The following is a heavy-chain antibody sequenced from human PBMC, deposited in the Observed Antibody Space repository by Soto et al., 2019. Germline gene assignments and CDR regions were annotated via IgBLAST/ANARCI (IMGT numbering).Heavy chain of an antibody. J-gene: IGHJ5*02. Sequence: ETLSLTCAVYGGSFSGYYWSWIRQPPGKGLEWIGEINHSGSTNYNPSLKSRVTISVDTSKNQFSLKLSSVTAADTAVYYCATRDYGGIFDPWGQGTLVTVSS. CDR2: INHSGST. CDR3: ATRDYGGIFDP. D-gene: IGHD4-17*01. V-gene: IGHV4-34*01. CDR1: GGSFSGYY.